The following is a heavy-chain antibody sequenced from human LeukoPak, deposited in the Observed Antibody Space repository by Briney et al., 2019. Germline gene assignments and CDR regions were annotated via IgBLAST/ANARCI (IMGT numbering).Heavy chain of an antibody. Sequence: GESLKISCKGSEYSFSPYRIGWVRQMPGKGLEWMGIISAADSDTRYSPSFQGQVTFSVDKSISTAYLQWSSLKASDTAIYYCARQNGGGHFDYWGQGTLVTVSS. CDR2: ISAADSDT. V-gene: IGHV5-51*01. D-gene: IGHD3-16*01. J-gene: IGHJ4*02. CDR1: EYSFSPYR. CDR3: ARQNGGGHFDY.